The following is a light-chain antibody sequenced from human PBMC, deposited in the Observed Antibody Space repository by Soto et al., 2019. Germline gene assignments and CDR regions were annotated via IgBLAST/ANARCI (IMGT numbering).Light chain of an antibody. CDR2: EGS. V-gene: IGLV2-23*01. Sequence: QSALTQPAYVSGSPGQSITISCTGTSSDVGSYNLVSWYQQHPGKAPKLMIYEGSKRPSGVSNRFSGSKSGNTASLTISGLQAEDEADYYCCSYAGSISPGNFGTGTKLTVL. J-gene: IGLJ1*01. CDR3: CSYAGSISPGN. CDR1: SSDVGSYNL.